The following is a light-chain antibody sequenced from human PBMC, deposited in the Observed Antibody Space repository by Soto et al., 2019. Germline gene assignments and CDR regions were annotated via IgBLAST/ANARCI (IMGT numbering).Light chain of an antibody. CDR1: RTVSNR. Sequence: EILMTQSPDTLSVSPGERVTLSCRASRTVSNRLAWYQHKPGQAHRLLISGASTGVTGIPPRVRGSGYGTEFTLTVDAVHSEDIAIYYCQQYYHLPVSFRGAIEVEIK. CDR2: GAS. J-gene: IGKJ4*01. V-gene: IGKV3-15*01. CDR3: QQYYHLPVS.